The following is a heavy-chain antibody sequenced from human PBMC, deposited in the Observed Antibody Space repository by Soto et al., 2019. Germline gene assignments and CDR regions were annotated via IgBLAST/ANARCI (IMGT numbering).Heavy chain of an antibody. CDR2: ISGSGGST. J-gene: IGHJ4*02. CDR1: GFTFSSYA. CDR3: AKSACGDYVPSYFDY. V-gene: IGHV3-23*01. Sequence: GGSLRLSCAASGFTFSSYAMSWVRQAPGKGLEWVSAISGSGGSTYYADSVKGRFTISRDTSKTTLYLQMNSLRAEDTAVSYCAKSACGDYVPSYFDYWGQGTLVTVSS. D-gene: IGHD4-17*01.